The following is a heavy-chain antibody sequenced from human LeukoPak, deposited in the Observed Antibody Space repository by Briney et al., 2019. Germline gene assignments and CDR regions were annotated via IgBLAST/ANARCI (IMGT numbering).Heavy chain of an antibody. D-gene: IGHD3-22*01. Sequence: PSETLSLTCTVSGGSISSSSYYWGWIRQPPGKGLEWIGSIYYSGSTNYNPSLKSRVTISVDTSKNQFSLKLSSVTAADTAVYYCARGSDSSGYVDAFDIWGQGTMVTVSS. CDR1: GGSISSSSYY. J-gene: IGHJ3*02. CDR3: ARGSDSSGYVDAFDI. V-gene: IGHV4-39*07. CDR2: IYYSGST.